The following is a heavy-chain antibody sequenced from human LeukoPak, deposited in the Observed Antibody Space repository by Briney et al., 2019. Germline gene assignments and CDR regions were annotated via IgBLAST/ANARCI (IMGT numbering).Heavy chain of an antibody. D-gene: IGHD3-10*01. J-gene: IGHJ4*02. CDR1: GFAFSDYG. CDR3: ARGFYGSGTYLFDS. CDR2: ITSDGKTM. V-gene: IGHV3-48*04. Sequence: GGSLRLSCTASGFAFSDYGINWVRQAPGKGLEWVSYITSDGKTMYYADSVKGRFTISRDNAKKSLYLQLNSLRAEDTAVYHSARGFYGSGTYLFDSWGQGTLVTVAS.